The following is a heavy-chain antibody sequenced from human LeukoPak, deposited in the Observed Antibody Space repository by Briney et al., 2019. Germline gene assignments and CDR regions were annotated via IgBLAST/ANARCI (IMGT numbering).Heavy chain of an antibody. J-gene: IGHJ5*02. D-gene: IGHD3-3*01. CDR1: GFTFSSYS. CDR3: AKVPLGDYDFWSGSNWFDP. V-gene: IGHV3-23*01. Sequence: GGSLRLSCAASGFTFSSYSMNWVRQAPGKGLEWVSAISGSGGSTYYADSVKGRFTISRDNSKNTLYLQMNSLRAEDTAVYYCAKVPLGDYDFWSGSNWFDPWGQGTLVTVSS. CDR2: ISGSGGST.